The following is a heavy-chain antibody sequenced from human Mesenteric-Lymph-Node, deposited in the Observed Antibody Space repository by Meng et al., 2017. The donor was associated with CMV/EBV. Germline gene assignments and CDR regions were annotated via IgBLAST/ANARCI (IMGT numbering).Heavy chain of an antibody. CDR1: GGSVSSGSYY. D-gene: IGHD2-2*02. Sequence: GSLRLSCTVSGGSVSSGSYYWSWIRQPPGKGLEWIGHIYYSGSTNYNPSLKSRVTISVGTSKNQFSLKLSSVTAADTAVYYCAREEGEYCSSTSCYNPTYYYYGMDVWGQGTTVTVSS. CDR2: IYYSGST. V-gene: IGHV4-61*01. CDR3: AREEGEYCSSTSCYNPTYYYYGMDV. J-gene: IGHJ6*02.